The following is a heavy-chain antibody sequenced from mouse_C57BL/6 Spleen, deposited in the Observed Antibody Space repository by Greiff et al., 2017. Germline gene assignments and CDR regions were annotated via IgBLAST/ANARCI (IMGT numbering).Heavy chain of an antibody. D-gene: IGHD1-1*01. CDR1: GYTFTDYY. J-gene: IGHJ3*01. CDR2: INPNNGGT. Sequence: VQLQQSGPELVKPGASVKISCKASGYTFTDYYMNWVKQSHGKSLEWIGDINPNNGGTSYNQKFKGKATLTVDKSSSTAYMELRSLTSEDSAVYYCARSPTGTGGFAYWGQGTLVTVSA. CDR3: ARSPTGTGGFAY. V-gene: IGHV1-26*01.